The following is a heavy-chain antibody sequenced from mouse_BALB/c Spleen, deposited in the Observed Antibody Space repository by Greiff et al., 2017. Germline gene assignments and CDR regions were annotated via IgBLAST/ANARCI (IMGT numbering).Heavy chain of an antibody. CDR1: GFNIKDTY. CDR2: IDPANGNT. V-gene: IGHV14-3*02. CDR3: ARALGDY. J-gene: IGHJ4*01. Sequence: EVKVEESGAELVKPGASVKLSCTASGFNIKDTYMHWVKQRPEQGLEWIGRIDPANGNTKYDPKFPGKATITADTYSNTAYLQLSSLTSEDTAVYCCARALGDYWGQGTSVTVSS.